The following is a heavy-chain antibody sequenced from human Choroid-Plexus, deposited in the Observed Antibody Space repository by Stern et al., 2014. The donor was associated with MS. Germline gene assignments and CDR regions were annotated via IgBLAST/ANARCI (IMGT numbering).Heavy chain of an antibody. V-gene: IGHV3-30*18. Sequence: VQLLESGGGVVQPGRPLRLSCVASGFTLGSCAMHWVRQAPGKGLEWVAGVSYDGSNKYYADSVKGRFTISIDNSQNTLYMQMSSLRPEDTAVYYCAKDRQYLTYFFDHWGQGSLVTVSS. CDR1: GFTLGSCA. J-gene: IGHJ5*02. CDR3: AKDRQYLTYFFDH. CDR2: VSYDGSNK. D-gene: IGHD2/OR15-2a*01.